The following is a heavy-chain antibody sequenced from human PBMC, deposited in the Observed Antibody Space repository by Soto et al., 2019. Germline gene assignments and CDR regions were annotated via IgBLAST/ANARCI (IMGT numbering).Heavy chain of an antibody. J-gene: IGHJ4*02. CDR2: ISSSGSDI. V-gene: IGHV3-11*01. CDR1: GFTLSDSY. Sequence: PGGSLRLSCAASGFTLSDSYMSWIRQAPGKGLEWLSYISSSGSDIDYAGSVKGRFTISRDNSKNSLFLQMNSLRAEDTAVYYCSRDPRLLDYWGQGTLVTVSS. CDR3: SRDPRLLDY.